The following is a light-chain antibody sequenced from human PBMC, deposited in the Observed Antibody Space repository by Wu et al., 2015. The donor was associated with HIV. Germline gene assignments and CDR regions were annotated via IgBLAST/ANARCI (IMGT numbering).Light chain of an antibody. V-gene: IGKV3-20*01. CDR2: GAS. J-gene: IGKJ2*01. CDR3: QQYGSSPYT. CDR1: QSVSSSY. Sequence: SCRASQSVSSSYLAWYQQKPGPAPRLLMYGASSRATGIPDRFSGSGSGTDFTLTINRLEPEDFAVYYCQQYGSSPYTFGQGTKLEIK.